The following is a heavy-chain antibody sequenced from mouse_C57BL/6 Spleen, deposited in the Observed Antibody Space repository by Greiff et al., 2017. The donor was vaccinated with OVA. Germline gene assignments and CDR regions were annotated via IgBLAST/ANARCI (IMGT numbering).Heavy chain of an antibody. V-gene: IGHV1-26*01. CDR3: AREDYGVCDV. CDR2: INPNNGGT. J-gene: IGHJ1*03. D-gene: IGHD1-1*01. Sequence: VQLQQSGPELVKPGASVKISCKASGYTFTDYYMNWVKQSHGKSLEWIGDINPNNGGTSYNQKFKGKATLTVDKSSSTAYMELRSLTSEDSAVYYCAREDYGVCDVWGTGTTVTVSS. CDR1: GYTFTDYY.